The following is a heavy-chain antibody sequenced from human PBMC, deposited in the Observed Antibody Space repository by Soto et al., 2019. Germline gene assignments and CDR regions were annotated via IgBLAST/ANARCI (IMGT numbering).Heavy chain of an antibody. CDR2: INPNSGGT. D-gene: IGHD6-19*01. CDR3: ARVPRAVAGLFDY. CDR1: GYTFTGYY. V-gene: IGHV1-2*02. J-gene: IGHJ4*02. Sequence: QVQLVQSGAEVKKPGAAVKVSCRASGYTFTGYYMHWVRQAHGQGLEWMGWINPNSGGTNYAQKFQGRVTMTRDTSISTAYMVLSRLRSADTAVYYCARVPRAVAGLFDYWGQGTLVTVSS.